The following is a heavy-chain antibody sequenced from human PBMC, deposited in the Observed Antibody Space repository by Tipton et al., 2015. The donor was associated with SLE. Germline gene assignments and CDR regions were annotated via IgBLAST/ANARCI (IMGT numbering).Heavy chain of an antibody. CDR1: GGSFNDYY. CDR3: ARDVTIFGVDYYYYYMDV. J-gene: IGHJ6*03. Sequence: TLSLTCAVYGGSFNDYYWSWIRQPPGKGLEWIGEVTQSGATNYNPSLKSRVTISVDTSKNQFSLKLSSVTAADTAVYYCARDVTIFGVDYYYYYMDVWGKGTTVTVSS. CDR2: VTQSGAT. V-gene: IGHV4-34*01. D-gene: IGHD3-3*01.